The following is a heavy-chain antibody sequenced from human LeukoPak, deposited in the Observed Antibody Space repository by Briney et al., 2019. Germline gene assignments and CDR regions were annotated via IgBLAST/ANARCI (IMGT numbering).Heavy chain of an antibody. D-gene: IGHD5-18*01. V-gene: IGHV4-4*09. Sequence: PSETLSLTCTVSGGSISSYYWSWIRQPPGKGLEWIGYIYTSGSTNYNPSLKSRVTISVDTSKNQFSLKLSSVTAADTAVYYCARHRGYSYGTIFDYWGQGTLVTVSS. J-gene: IGHJ4*02. CDR3: ARHRGYSYGTIFDY. CDR1: GGSISSYY. CDR2: IYTSGST.